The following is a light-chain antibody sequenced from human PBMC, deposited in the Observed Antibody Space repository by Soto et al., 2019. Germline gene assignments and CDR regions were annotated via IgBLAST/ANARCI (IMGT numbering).Light chain of an antibody. Sequence: QSALTQPRSVSGSPGQSITISCTGTSSDVGGYNYVSWYRQHPGKAPKLMIYDVSKRPSGVPDRFSGSKSGNTASLTISGLQAEDEADYYCCSYAGSYTHYVFGTWTQVTAL. CDR2: DVS. CDR3: CSYAGSYTHYV. V-gene: IGLV2-11*01. CDR1: SSDVGGYNY. J-gene: IGLJ1*01.